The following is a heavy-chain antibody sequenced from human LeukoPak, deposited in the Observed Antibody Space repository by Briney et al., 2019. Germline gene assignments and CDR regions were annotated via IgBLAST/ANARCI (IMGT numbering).Heavy chain of an antibody. CDR3: ARLVGTVTTYDL. V-gene: IGHV3-7*04. D-gene: IGHD1-26*01. CDR2: INPDGSVK. CDR1: GFTFSSHW. Sequence: GGSLRLSCAASGFTFSSHWMSWVRQAPGKGRAWVASINPDGSVKHYVDSVRGRFTISRDNADNSLYLQMNTLRAEDTAVYYCARLVGTVTTYDLWGHGTMVSVSS. J-gene: IGHJ3*01.